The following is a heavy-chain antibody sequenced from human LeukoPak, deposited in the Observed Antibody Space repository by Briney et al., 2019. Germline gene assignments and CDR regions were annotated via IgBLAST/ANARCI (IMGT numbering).Heavy chain of an antibody. D-gene: IGHD4-17*01. CDR2: IYHSGST. J-gene: IGHJ2*01. V-gene: IGHV4-30-2*01. CDR1: GGSISSGGYS. Sequence: TPSQTLSLTCAVSGGSISSGGYSWSWIRQPPGKGLEWIGYIYHSGSTYYNPSLKSRVTISVDRSKNQFSLKLSSVTAADTAVHYCARGPLGDYRRNWYFDLWGRGTLVTVSS. CDR3: ARGPLGDYRRNWYFDL.